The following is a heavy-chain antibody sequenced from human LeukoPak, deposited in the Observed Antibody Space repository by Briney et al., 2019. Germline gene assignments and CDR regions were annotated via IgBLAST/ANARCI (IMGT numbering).Heavy chain of an antibody. CDR2: IYYTGST. V-gene: IGHV4-59*02. J-gene: IGHJ3*02. CDR1: GGSVSGYY. D-gene: IGHD1-26*01. CDR3: ARDPSGDDAFDI. Sequence: PSETLSLTCTVSGGSVSGYYWDWVRQPPGKGLEGMGYIYYTGSTNYHSSLRGRLTIFVDTSKNQLSLRLSSVTAADTAVYYCARDPSGDDAFDIWGQGTLVTVAS.